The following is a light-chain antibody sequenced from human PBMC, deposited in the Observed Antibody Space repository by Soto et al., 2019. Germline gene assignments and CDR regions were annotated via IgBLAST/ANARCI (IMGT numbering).Light chain of an antibody. Sequence: EIVMTQSPATLSVSPGERATLSCRASQSVSILLAWYQQKPGQAPRLLIYGASSRATGIPARFSGSGSGTDFTLTISSLEPEDFAVYYCQQRSNWPRTFGQGTKVDIK. V-gene: IGKV3-11*01. CDR3: QQRSNWPRT. CDR1: QSVSIL. CDR2: GAS. J-gene: IGKJ1*01.